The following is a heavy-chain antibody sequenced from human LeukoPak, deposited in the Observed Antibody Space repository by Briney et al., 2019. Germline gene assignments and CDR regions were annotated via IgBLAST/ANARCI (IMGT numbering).Heavy chain of an antibody. CDR3: AKDRAYGDPANDAFDI. Sequence: GGSLRLSCAASGFTFSSYAMSWVRQAPGKGLEWVSAISGSGGSTYYADSVKGRFTISRDNSKNTLYLQMNSLRAEDTAVYYCAKDRAYGDPANDAFDIWGQGTMVTVSS. J-gene: IGHJ3*02. D-gene: IGHD4-17*01. CDR1: GFTFSSYA. CDR2: ISGSGGST. V-gene: IGHV3-23*01.